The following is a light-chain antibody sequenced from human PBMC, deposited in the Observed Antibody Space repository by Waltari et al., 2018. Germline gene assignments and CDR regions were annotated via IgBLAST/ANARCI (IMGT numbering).Light chain of an antibody. V-gene: IGKV4-1*01. CDR2: WGS. CDR1: QTVLYNYNNKNH. CDR3: QQYFSYPRT. J-gene: IGKJ2*01. Sequence: DIVMTQSLDSLAVSLGERATINCKSSQTVLYNYNNKNHLAWFQQKPGQPPKLLISWGSTRESGVPDRFSGSGSGTAFTLTISNLQAEDEAVYYCQQYFSYPRTFGLGTKVEI.